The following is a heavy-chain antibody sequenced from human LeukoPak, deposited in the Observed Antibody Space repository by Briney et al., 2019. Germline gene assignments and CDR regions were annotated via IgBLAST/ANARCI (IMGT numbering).Heavy chain of an antibody. CDR3: ARRYCSGGSCHEGY. V-gene: IGHV4-59*08. D-gene: IGHD2-15*01. CDR2: IYYTGST. J-gene: IGHJ4*02. Sequence: SETLSLTCTVSGGSMRSNYWGWIRQPPGKGLEFIGHIYYTGSTNYNPSLRSRVTISVDTSKNQFSLKLSSVTAADTAVYYCARRYCSGGSCHEGYWGQGTLVTVSS. CDR1: GGSMRSNY.